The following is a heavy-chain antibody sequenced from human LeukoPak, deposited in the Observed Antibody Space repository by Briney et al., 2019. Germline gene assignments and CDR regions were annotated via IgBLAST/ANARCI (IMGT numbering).Heavy chain of an antibody. Sequence: SETLSLTCAVYGGSFSGYYWSWIRQPPGKGLEWIGEINNSGSTNYNPSLKSRVTISVDTSKNQFSLKLSSVTAADTAVYYCARGSGMGSITIFGVVISRANFFDYWGQGTLVTVSS. V-gene: IGHV4-34*01. J-gene: IGHJ4*02. D-gene: IGHD3-3*01. CDR2: INNSGST. CDR1: GGSFSGYY. CDR3: ARGSGMGSITIFGVVISRANFFDY.